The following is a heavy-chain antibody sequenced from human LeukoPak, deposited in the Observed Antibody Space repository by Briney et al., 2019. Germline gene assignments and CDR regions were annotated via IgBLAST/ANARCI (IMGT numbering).Heavy chain of an antibody. D-gene: IGHD3-10*01. J-gene: IGHJ4*02. Sequence: GGSLRLSCAASGFTFSSYNMNWVRQAPGKGLEWVSYINSRTTTTYYADSVKGRFTVSRDNGKNLLYLQVNSLRAEDTAVYYCTTDYYGSGSYYVFDYWGQGTLVTVSS. CDR1: GFTFSSYN. V-gene: IGHV3-48*01. CDR2: INSRTTTT. CDR3: TTDYYGSGSYYVFDY.